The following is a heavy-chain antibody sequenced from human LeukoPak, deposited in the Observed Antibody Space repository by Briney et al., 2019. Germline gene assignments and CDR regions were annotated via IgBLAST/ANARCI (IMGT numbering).Heavy chain of an antibody. J-gene: IGHJ4*02. V-gene: IGHV3-21*01. CDR2: ISSSSSYI. D-gene: IGHD3-9*01. CDR3: ARGIFSL. CDR1: GFKFSSYS. Sequence: PGGSLRLSCAASGFKFSSYSMKWVRQAPGKGLEWVSFISSSSSYIYYADSLKGRFTISRDNAKNSLYLQMNSLRAEDTAVYYCARGIFSLWGQGTLVTVSS.